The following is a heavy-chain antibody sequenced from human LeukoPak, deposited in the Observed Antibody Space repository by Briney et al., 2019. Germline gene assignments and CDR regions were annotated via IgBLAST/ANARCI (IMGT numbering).Heavy chain of an antibody. CDR1: GYSFTSYW. Sequence: GESLKISCKGSGYSFTSYWIGWVRPMPGKGLEWMGIIDPGDSDTRYSPSFQGQVTISADKSISTAYLQWSSLKASDTAMYYCARGADPYYYDSNGYQNWFDPWGQGTLVTVSS. CDR2: IDPGDSDT. V-gene: IGHV5-51*01. CDR3: ARGADPYYYDSNGYQNWFDP. J-gene: IGHJ5*02. D-gene: IGHD3-22*01.